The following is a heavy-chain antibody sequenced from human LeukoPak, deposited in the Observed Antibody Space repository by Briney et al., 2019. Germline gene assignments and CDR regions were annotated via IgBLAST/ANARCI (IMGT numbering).Heavy chain of an antibody. J-gene: IGHJ6*02. CDR1: GFTFSDYY. CDR3: AREGCSSTSCYTRFYDLSV. D-gene: IGHD2-2*02. V-gene: IGHV3-11*01. Sequence: PGGSLRLSCAASGFTFSDYYMSWIRQAPGKGLEWVPYISSSGSTIYYADSVKGRFTISRDNAKNSLYLQMNSLRAEDTAVYYCAREGCSSTSCYTRFYDLSVWGQGTTVTVSS. CDR2: ISSSGSTI.